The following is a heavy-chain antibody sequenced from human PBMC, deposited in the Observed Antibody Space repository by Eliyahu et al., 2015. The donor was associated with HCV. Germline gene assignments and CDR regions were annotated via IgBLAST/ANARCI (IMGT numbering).Heavy chain of an antibody. CDR1: GFTFSSYG. CDR2: VLCDGSNK. D-gene: IGHD6-6*01. V-gene: IGHV3-33*01. CDR3: ARERRDSSSSNLGYFDY. J-gene: IGHJ4*02. Sequence: QVQLVESGGGVVQPGRSLRLSCAASGFTFSSYGMHWVRQAPGKGLWWGAVVLCDGSNKYYADSVKGRFTISRDNSKNTLYLQMNSLRAEDTAVYYCARERRDSSSSNLGYFDYWGQGTLVTVSS.